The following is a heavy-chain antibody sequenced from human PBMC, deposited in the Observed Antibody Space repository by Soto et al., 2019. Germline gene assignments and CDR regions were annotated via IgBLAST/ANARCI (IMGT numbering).Heavy chain of an antibody. D-gene: IGHD2-15*01. J-gene: IGHJ6*02. CDR1: GYNFNTYW. CDR2: IYPADSDT. Sequence: GESLKISCQAFGYNFNTYWVGWLRQMPGKGLEWMGFIYPADSDTRYSDSDSKNSPSFEGRVIISVDKSINTAYLQWSSLKASDTAIYYCARGGGGTLGGVPAMDVWGQGTTVTVSS. CDR3: ARGGGGTLGGVPAMDV. V-gene: IGHV5-51*01.